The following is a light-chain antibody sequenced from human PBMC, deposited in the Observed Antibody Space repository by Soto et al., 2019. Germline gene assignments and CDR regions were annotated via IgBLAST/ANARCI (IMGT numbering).Light chain of an antibody. CDR1: RSDVGGYND. Sequence: QSVLTQPPSASGSPGQSVAISFTGTRSDVGGYNDVSWYQQHPGKAPKLMMYEVNKRPSGVADRFAGSKSGNTASLTVSGLQAGDEDDYSCSSYAGSSNVFGNGTKLTVL. CDR3: SSYAGSSNV. CDR2: EVN. V-gene: IGLV2-8*01. J-gene: IGLJ1*01.